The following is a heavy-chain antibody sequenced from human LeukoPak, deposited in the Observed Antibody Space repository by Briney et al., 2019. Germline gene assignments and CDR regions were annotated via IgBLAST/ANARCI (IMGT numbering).Heavy chain of an antibody. V-gene: IGHV3-21*04. CDR2: ISTSKSNK. Sequence: GGSLRLSCAASGFSFSSYSMNWVRQAPGKGLEWVSSISTSKSNKYYADSVKGRFTISRDSSKNTLYLQMNSLRAEDTAVYYCATSSSVDMVFDYWGQGTLVTVSS. CDR1: GFSFSSYS. D-gene: IGHD5-24*01. CDR3: ATSSSVDMVFDY. J-gene: IGHJ4*02.